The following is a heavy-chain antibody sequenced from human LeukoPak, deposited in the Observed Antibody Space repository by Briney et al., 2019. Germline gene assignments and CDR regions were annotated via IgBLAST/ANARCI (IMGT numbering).Heavy chain of an antibody. CDR1: GYTFTGYY. D-gene: IGHD1-1*01. CDR2: INPNSGGT. CDR3: ARDKQLDWAHYFYYYMDV. J-gene: IGHJ6*03. Sequence: ASVKVSCKASGYTFTGYYMHWVRQAPGQGLEWMGWINPNSGGTNYAQKFQDRVTMTRDTSISTAYMELSRLTSDDTAVYYCARDKQLDWAHYFYYYMDVWGKGTTVTVSS. V-gene: IGHV1-2*02.